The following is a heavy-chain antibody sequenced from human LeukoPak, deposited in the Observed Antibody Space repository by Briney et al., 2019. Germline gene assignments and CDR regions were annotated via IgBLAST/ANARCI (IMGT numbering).Heavy chain of an antibody. CDR2: IIPIFGTA. J-gene: IGHJ5*02. D-gene: IGHD3-10*01. CDR3: ARGDGELGWFDP. Sequence: SVKVSCKASGGTFSSYAISWVRQAPGQGLECMGGIIPIFGTANYAQKFQGRVTITADESTSTAYMELSSLRSEDTAVYYCARGDGELGWFDPWGQGTLVTVSS. CDR1: GGTFSSYA. V-gene: IGHV1-69*01.